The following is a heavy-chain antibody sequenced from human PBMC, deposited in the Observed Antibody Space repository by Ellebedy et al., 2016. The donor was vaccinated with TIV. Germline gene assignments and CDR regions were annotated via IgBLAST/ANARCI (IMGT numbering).Heavy chain of an antibody. CDR3: ARGVVAGANWYFDL. D-gene: IGHD6-19*01. Sequence: SETLSLTCAVYGGSFSGYYWSWIRQPPGKGLEWIGEINHSGSANYNPSLKSRVTISVDTSKNQFSLKLSSVTAADTAVYYCARGVVAGANWYFDLWGRGTLVTVSS. J-gene: IGHJ2*01. CDR2: INHSGSA. CDR1: GGSFSGYY. V-gene: IGHV4-34*01.